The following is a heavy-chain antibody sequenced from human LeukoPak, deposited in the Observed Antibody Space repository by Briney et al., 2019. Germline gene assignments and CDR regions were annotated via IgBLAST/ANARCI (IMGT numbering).Heavy chain of an antibody. D-gene: IGHD3-10*01. V-gene: IGHV5-51*01. CDR1: GYSFTSYW. J-gene: IGHJ4*02. CDR2: IYPGDSDT. Sequence: EESLKISCKGSGYSFTSYWIGWVRQMPGKGLEWMGIIYPGDSDTRYSPSFQGQVAISADKSISTAYLQWSSLKASDTAMYYCAALRPSTEDSFDYWGQGTLVTVSS. CDR3: AALRPSTEDSFDY.